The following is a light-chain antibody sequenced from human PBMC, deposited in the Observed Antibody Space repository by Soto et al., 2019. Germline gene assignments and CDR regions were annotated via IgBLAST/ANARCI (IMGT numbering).Light chain of an antibody. Sequence: DIQMTQSPSTLSGSVGDRVTITCRASQTISSWLAWYQQKPGKAPKLLIYKASTLKSGVPSRFSGSGSGTDFTLTISSLEPEDFEVYYCQQRTNWRITFGQGTRLDI. V-gene: IGKV1-5*03. J-gene: IGKJ5*01. CDR3: QQRTNWRIT. CDR2: KAS. CDR1: QTISSW.